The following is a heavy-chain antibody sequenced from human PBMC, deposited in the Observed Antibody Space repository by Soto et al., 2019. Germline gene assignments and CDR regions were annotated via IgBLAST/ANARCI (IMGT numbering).Heavy chain of an antibody. CDR1: GGTFSSYA. CDR2: IIPIFGTA. J-gene: IGHJ6*02. D-gene: IGHD3-22*01. V-gene: IGHV1-69*01. Sequence: QVQLVQSGAEVKKPGSSVKVSCKASGGTFSSYAISWVRQAPGQGLEWMGGIIPIFGTANYAQKFQGRVTITADESMSTAYMELSSLRSEDTAVYYCARAVSYYDSSGYYYTYGMDVWGQGTTVTVSS. CDR3: ARAVSYYDSSGYYYTYGMDV.